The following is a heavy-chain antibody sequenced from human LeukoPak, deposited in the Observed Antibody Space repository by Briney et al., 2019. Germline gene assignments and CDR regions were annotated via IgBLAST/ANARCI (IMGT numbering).Heavy chain of an antibody. CDR2: INHSGST. CDR1: GGSFSGYY. J-gene: IGHJ4*02. D-gene: IGHD2-2*01. Sequence: SETLSLTCAVYGGSFSGYYWSWIRQPPGKGLEWIGEINHSGSTNYNPSLKSRVTISVDTSKNQFSLKLSSVTAADTAAYYCARGTYCSSTSCYLQYSFDYWGQGTLVTVSS. CDR3: ARGTYCSSTSCYLQYSFDY. V-gene: IGHV4-34*01.